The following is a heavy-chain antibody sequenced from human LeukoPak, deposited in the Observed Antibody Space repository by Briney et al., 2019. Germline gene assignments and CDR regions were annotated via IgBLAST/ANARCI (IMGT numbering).Heavy chain of an antibody. Sequence: PSETLSLTCTVSGGSISIYYWTWIRQPPGKGLEWIGYIYYSGNTNYNPSLKSRVTMSVDMSKNQFSLKLNSVTAADTAVYYCARLSTGGTPSNWFDSWGQGALVTVSS. V-gene: IGHV4-59*08. CDR3: ARLSTGGTPSNWFDS. D-gene: IGHD6-13*01. CDR2: IYYSGNT. J-gene: IGHJ5*01. CDR1: GGSISIYY.